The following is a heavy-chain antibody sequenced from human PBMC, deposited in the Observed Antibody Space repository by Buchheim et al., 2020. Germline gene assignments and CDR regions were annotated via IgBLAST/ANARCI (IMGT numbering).Heavy chain of an antibody. V-gene: IGHV3-33*01. Sequence: QVQLVESGGGVVQPGRSLRLSCAASGFTFSSYGMHWVRQAPGKGLEWVAVIWYDGSNKYYADSVKGRFTISRDNSKNTPYLQMNSLRAEDTAVYYCARDEGYDILTGYRYWGQGTL. J-gene: IGHJ4*02. CDR1: GFTFSSYG. CDR2: IWYDGSNK. D-gene: IGHD3-9*01. CDR3: ARDEGYDILTGYRY.